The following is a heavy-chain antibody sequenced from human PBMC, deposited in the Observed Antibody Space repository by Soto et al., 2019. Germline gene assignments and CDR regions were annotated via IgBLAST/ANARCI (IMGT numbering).Heavy chain of an antibody. J-gene: IGHJ6*02. CDR1: GYTFINYY. CDR3: AREKASTSLLTHYYYGMDV. Sequence: ASVKVSCKSSGYTFINYYVHWVRQAPGQGLEWMGMINPSGGRTTYPQKFQGRVTMTRDTPTSTVYVELSSLRSDDTAVFYCAREKASTSLLTHYYYGMDVWGPGTKVTVSS. V-gene: IGHV1-46*01. CDR2: INPSGGRT.